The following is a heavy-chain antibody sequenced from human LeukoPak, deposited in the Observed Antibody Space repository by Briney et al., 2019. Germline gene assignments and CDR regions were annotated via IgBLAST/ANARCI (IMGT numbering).Heavy chain of an antibody. CDR2: ISSSGSTI. CDR1: GFTFSDYY. J-gene: IGHJ4*02. D-gene: IGHD2-2*01. CDR3: ARDPPRDIVVVPADMGFN. V-gene: IGHV3-11*01. Sequence: PGGSLRLSCAASGFTFSDYYMSWIRQAPGKGLEWVSYISSSGSTIYYADSVKARFTISRDNAKNSLYLQMNSLRAEDTAVYYCARDPPRDIVVVPADMGFNWGQGTLVTVSS.